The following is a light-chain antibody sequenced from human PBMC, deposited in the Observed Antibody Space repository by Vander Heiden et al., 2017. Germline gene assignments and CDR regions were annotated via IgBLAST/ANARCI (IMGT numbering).Light chain of an antibody. CDR1: QSVLYSSNNKNY. J-gene: IGKJ2*01. Sequence: DNVVIQPPASLAVSLGERATINCKSSQSVLYSSNNKNYLAWYQQKPGQPPKLLIYWASTRESGVPDRFSGSGSGTDFTLTISSLQAEDVAVYYCQQYYSTPHTFGQGTKLEIK. CDR2: WAS. V-gene: IGKV4-1*01. CDR3: QQYYSTPHT.